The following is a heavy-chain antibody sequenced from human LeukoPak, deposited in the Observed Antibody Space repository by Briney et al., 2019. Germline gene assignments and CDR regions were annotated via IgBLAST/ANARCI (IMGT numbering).Heavy chain of an antibody. CDR3: ARDRITMVRTDV. Sequence: PGGSLRLSCAASGFTFSSYSMNWVRQAPGRGLEWVSYISSSSSTIYYADSVKGRFTISRDNAKNSLYLQMNSLRAEDTAVYYCARDRITMVRTDVWGKGTTVTVSS. D-gene: IGHD3-10*01. CDR2: ISSSSSTI. CDR1: GFTFSSYS. V-gene: IGHV3-48*01. J-gene: IGHJ6*04.